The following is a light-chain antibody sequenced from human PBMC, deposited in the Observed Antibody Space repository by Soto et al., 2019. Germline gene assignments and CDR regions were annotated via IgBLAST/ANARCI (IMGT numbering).Light chain of an antibody. Sequence: DIQMTQSPSSLSASVGDRVTITCRPSQSITTYLNWYRQKPGKAPKLLIYAASSLQSGVPSRFSGSGSETEFPLSISSLQPEDFASYFCQQIYSAPLTFGGGTKVDIK. CDR1: QSITTY. V-gene: IGKV1-39*01. CDR2: AAS. CDR3: QQIYSAPLT. J-gene: IGKJ4*01.